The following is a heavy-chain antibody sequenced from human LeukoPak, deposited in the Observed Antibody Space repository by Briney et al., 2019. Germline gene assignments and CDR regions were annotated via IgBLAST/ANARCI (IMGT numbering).Heavy chain of an antibody. CDR3: ARVGIAVAGTLFDY. V-gene: IGHV1-46*01. CDR1: GYTFTSYY. J-gene: IGHJ4*02. Sequence: ASVKVSCKASGYTFTSYYMHWVRQAPGQGLEWMGIINPSGGSTSYAQKFQGRVTMTRDTSISTAYMELSRLRSDDTAVYYCARVGIAVAGTLFDYWGQGTLVTVSS. D-gene: IGHD6-19*01. CDR2: INPSGGST.